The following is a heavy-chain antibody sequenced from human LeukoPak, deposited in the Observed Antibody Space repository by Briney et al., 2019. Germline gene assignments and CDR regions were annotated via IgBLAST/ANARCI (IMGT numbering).Heavy chain of an antibody. D-gene: IGHD2-15*01. CDR1: GYTFTSYD. CDR3: ARYCSGGSCYFHWFDP. Sequence: ASVKVTCKASGYTFTSYDINWVRQATGQGLEWMGWISAYNGNTNYARKLQGRVTMTTDTTTSTAYMELRRLRSDDTGVYYCARYCSGGSCYFHWFDPWGQGTLVTVSS. J-gene: IGHJ5*02. CDR2: ISAYNGNT. V-gene: IGHV1-18*01.